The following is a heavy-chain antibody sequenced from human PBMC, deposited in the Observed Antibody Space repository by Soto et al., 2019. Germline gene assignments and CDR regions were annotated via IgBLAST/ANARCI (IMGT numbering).Heavy chain of an antibody. J-gene: IGHJ6*02. CDR1: GGTFSRYA. V-gene: IGHV1-69*01. D-gene: IGHD1-26*01. CDR2: IIPIFGTA. Sequence: QVQLVQSGAEVKKPGSSVKVSCKASGGTFSRYAISWVRQAPGQGLEWMGGIIPIFGTANYAQKFQGRVTITADESTSTAYMELSSLRSEDTAVYYCAIPSSSGSYYDYYYYGMDVWGQGTTVTVSS. CDR3: AIPSSSGSYYDYYYYGMDV.